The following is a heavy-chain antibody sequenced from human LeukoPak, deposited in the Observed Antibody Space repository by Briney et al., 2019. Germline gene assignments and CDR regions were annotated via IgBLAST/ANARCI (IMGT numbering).Heavy chain of an antibody. CDR1: GYTFTGYY. J-gene: IGHJ4*02. V-gene: IGHV1-2*02. D-gene: IGHD2-2*01. CDR3: ARSPSLYCSSTSCYEFDY. CDR2: INPNSGGT. Sequence: ASVKVSCKASGYTFTGYYMHWVRQASGQGLEWMGWINPNSGGTNYAQKFQGRVTMTRDTSISTAYMELSRLRSDDTAVYYCARSPSLYCSSTSCYEFDYWGQGTLVTVSS.